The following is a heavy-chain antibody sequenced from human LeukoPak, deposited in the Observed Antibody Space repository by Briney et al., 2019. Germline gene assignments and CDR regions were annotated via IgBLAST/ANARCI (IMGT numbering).Heavy chain of an antibody. CDR2: IYYSGST. D-gene: IGHD3-3*01. CDR1: GGSISSSSYY. CDR3: ARLRTGFWSGYPQYNWFDP. V-gene: IGHV4-39*01. Sequence: SETLSLTCTVSGGSISSSSYYWGWIRQPPGKGPEWIGSIYYSGSTYYDPSLKSRVTISVDTSKNQFSLKLSSVTAADTAVYYCARLRTGFWSGYPQYNWFDPWGQGTLVTVSS. J-gene: IGHJ5*02.